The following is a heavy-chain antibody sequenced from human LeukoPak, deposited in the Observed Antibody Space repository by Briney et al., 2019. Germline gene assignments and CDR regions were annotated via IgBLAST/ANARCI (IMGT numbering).Heavy chain of an antibody. D-gene: IGHD3-16*01. J-gene: IGHJ4*02. CDR2: ISAYNGNT. V-gene: IGHV1-18*01. CDR1: GYTFTSYG. Sequence: ASVKVSCKASGYTFTSYGISWVRQAPGQGLEWMGWISAYNGNTNYAQKFQGRVTITADESTSTAYMELSSLRSEDTAVYYCARDNDSRDPPHFDYWGQGTLVTVSS. CDR3: ARDNDSRDPPHFDY.